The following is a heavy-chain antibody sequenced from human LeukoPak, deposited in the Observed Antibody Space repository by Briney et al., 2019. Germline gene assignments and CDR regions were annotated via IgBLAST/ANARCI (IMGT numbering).Heavy chain of an antibody. V-gene: IGHV3-7*01. D-gene: IGHD3-22*01. CDR2: IKQDGSEK. CDR1: GFTFSSYW. J-gene: IGHJ1*01. Sequence: GGSLRLSCAASGFTFSSYWMSWVRQAPGKGLEWVANIKQDGSEKYYVDSVKGRFTISRDNAKNSLYLQMNSLRAEDTAVYYCAREDVPSGYYSFDPISEYFQHWGQGTLVTVSS. CDR3: AREDVPSGYYSFDPISEYFQH.